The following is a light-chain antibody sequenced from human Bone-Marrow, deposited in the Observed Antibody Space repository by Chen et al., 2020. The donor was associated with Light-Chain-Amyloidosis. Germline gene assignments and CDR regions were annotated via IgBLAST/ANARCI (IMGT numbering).Light chain of an antibody. V-gene: IGLV4-69*01. CDR3: QTWGTGIQV. Sequence: QLVVTQSPSASASLGASVKLTCTLSSGHSNYAVEWHQQQPEKGPRYLMKLNSDGSHNKGDGIPDRFSGSSSGAERYLTISSLQSEDEADYFCQTWGTGIQVFGGGTKLTVL. J-gene: IGLJ3*02. CDR1: SGHSNYA. CDR2: LNSDGSH.